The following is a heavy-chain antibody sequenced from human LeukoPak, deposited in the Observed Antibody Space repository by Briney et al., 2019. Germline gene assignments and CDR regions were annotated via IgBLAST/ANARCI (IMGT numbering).Heavy chain of an antibody. D-gene: IGHD1-26*01. CDR2: ISWNSGSI. J-gene: IGHJ4*02. CDR1: GFTSDDYA. V-gene: IGHV3-9*02. Sequence: GRSLRLSCAASGFTSDDYAMHWVRQAPGRGLEWVSGISWNSGSIGYADSVKGRFTISRDDAKNSLYLQINSLRAEDTAFYYCTKGRGGGTAYCFDYWGQGILVTVS. CDR3: TKGRGGGTAYCFDY.